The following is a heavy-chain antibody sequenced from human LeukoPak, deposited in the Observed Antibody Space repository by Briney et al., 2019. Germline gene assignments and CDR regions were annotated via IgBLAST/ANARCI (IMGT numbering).Heavy chain of an antibody. CDR3: TRGSYSGYDWGTVDRDFDY. Sequence: ASVKVSCKASGYTFTSFDINWVRQATGQGLEWMGWMNPHSGNTGYAQKFQGRVTMTRNTSLSTAYMELSSLRSEDTAVYYCTRGSYSGYDWGTVDRDFDYWGQGTLVTVSS. CDR1: GYTFTSFD. CDR2: MNPHSGNT. D-gene: IGHD5-12*01. V-gene: IGHV1-8*01. J-gene: IGHJ4*02.